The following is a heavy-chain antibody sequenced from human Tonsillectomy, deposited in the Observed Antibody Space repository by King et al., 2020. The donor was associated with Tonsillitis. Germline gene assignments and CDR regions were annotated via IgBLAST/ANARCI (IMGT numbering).Heavy chain of an antibody. D-gene: IGHD3-22*01. J-gene: IGHJ4*02. CDR2: ISYDGSKK. CDR3: AKDYYYVNSGYGY. Sequence: VQLVESGGGVVQPGRSLRLSCAASGFTFSRYGMYWVRQAPGKGLEWVAVISYDGSKKNYADSVKGRFTVSKDNSKNTLYLQMTSLRAEDTAVYYCAKDYYYVNSGYGYWGQGTLVTVSS. CDR1: GFTFSRYG. V-gene: IGHV3-30*18.